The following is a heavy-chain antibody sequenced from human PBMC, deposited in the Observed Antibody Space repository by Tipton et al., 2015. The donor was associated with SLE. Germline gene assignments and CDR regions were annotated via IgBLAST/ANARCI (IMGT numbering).Heavy chain of an antibody. Sequence: TLSLTCTVSGVSMSSSSYFWAWFRQSPGKGLEWIGGLFYSGSTYNNPSHESRVTISVDTFNNQFSLKLSSVTAADTAVYYCASEGAGGYNWFDPWGQGTLVTVSS. CDR2: LFYSGST. D-gene: IGHD5-12*01. J-gene: IGHJ5*02. CDR1: GVSMSSSSYF. CDR3: ASEGAGGYNWFDP. V-gene: IGHV4-39*07.